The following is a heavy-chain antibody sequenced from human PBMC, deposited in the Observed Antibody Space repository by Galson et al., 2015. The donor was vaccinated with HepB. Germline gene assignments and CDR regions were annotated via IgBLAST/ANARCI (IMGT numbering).Heavy chain of an antibody. Sequence: SLRLSCAASGFTFSNAWRSWVRQAPGKGLEWVGRIKSKTDGGTTDYAAPVKGRFTISRDDSKNTLYLQMNSLKTADTAVYYCTTTWRLRLRTLFDYWGQGTLVTVSS. D-gene: IGHD4-17*01. V-gene: IGHV3-15*01. J-gene: IGHJ4*02. CDR2: IKSKTDGGTT. CDR1: GFTFSNAW. CDR3: TTTWRLRLRTLFDY.